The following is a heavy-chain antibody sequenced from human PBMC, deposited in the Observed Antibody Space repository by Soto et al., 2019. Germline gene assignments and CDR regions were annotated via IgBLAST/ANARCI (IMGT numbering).Heavy chain of an antibody. Sequence: GGSRRLSWAASGFTFSSYGMLWVRQAPGEGLEWVAVISYDGSNKYYADSVKGRFTISRDNSKNTLYLQMNSLRAEDTAVYYCAKEGSDYFILNGSGSYGIDVRAQGTTVPVSS. CDR3: AKEGSDYFILNGSGSYGIDV. CDR1: GFTFSSYG. J-gene: IGHJ6*02. V-gene: IGHV3-30*18. CDR2: ISYDGSNK. D-gene: IGHD3-10*01.